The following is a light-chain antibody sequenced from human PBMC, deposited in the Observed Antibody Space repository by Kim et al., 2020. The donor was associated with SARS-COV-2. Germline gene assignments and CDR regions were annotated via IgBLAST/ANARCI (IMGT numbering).Light chain of an antibody. CDR1: KLGDKY. V-gene: IGLV3-1*01. CDR3: QAWDSSTVV. J-gene: IGLJ2*01. Sequence: EAPGQTASITCSGHKLGDKYSCWYQQKPGQSPVLVIYEDNKRPSGIPERFSGSNSGNTATLTISGTQALDEADYYCQAWDSSTVVFGGGTQLTVL. CDR2: EDN.